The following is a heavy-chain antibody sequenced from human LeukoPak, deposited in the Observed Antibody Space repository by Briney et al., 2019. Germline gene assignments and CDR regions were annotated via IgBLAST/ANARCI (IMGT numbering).Heavy chain of an antibody. CDR1: GYTFTSYD. J-gene: IGHJ6*03. Sequence: GASVKVSCKASGYTFTSYDINWVRQATGQGLEWMGWMNPNSGNTGYAQKFQGRVTITRNTSISTAYMELSSLRSEDTAVYYCAREIRYFDWLHYYYYYYMDVWGKGTTVTVSS. V-gene: IGHV1-8*03. CDR3: AREIRYFDWLHYYYYYYMDV. D-gene: IGHD3-9*01. CDR2: MNPNSGNT.